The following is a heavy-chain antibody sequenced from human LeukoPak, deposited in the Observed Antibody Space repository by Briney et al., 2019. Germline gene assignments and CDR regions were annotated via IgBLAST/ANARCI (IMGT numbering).Heavy chain of an antibody. CDR1: GGSFTGYY. CDR2: INHSGST. V-gene: IGHV4-34*01. D-gene: IGHD3-22*01. Sequence: SETLSLTCAVYGGSFTGYYWSWIRQPPGKGLEWIGEINHSGSTNYNPSLKSRVTISIDTSKNQFSLKLSSVTAADTAVYYCARGRTWRRYYDSSGYYSDYWGQGTLVTVSS. CDR3: ARGRTWRRYYDSSGYYSDY. J-gene: IGHJ4*02.